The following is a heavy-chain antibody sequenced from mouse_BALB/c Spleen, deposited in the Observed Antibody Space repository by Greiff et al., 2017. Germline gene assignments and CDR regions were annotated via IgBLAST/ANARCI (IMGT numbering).Heavy chain of an antibody. CDR2: ISSGGST. Sequence: EVKLVESGGGLVKPGGSLKLSCAASGFTFSSYAMSWVRQTPEKRLEWVASISSGGSTYYPDSVKGRFTISRDNARNILYLQMSSLRSEDTAMYYCARITTAWFAYWGQGTLVTVSA. D-gene: IGHD1-1*01. J-gene: IGHJ3*01. CDR1: GFTFSSYA. CDR3: ARITTAWFAY. V-gene: IGHV5-6-5*01.